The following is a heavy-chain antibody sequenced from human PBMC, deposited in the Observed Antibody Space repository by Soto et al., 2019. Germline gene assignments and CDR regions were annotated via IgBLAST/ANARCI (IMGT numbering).Heavy chain of an antibody. D-gene: IGHD6-19*01. V-gene: IGHV4-39*01. CDR1: GGSISSSSYY. CDR3: ARTVAVAGAYWYFDL. J-gene: IGHJ2*01. Sequence: QLHLQESGPGLVKASETLSLTCTVSGGSISSSSYYWGWIRQPPGKGLEWIGSIYYSGSTYYNPSLTSRVAISVATSKNQFSLKLSSVTAADTAVYYCARTVAVAGAYWYFDLWGRGTLVTVSS. CDR2: IYYSGST.